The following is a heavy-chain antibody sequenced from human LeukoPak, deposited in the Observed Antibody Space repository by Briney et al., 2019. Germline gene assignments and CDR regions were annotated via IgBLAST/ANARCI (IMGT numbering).Heavy chain of an antibody. CDR2: ISSYGGST. CDR1: GFTFSNYN. V-gene: IGHV3-64*01. J-gene: IGHJ4*02. D-gene: IGHD6-6*01. CDR3: ARISRSHDYDY. Sequence: GGSLRLSCAASGFTFSNYNMNWVRQAPGKGLEYVSAISSYGGSTYYANSVKDRFTISRDNSKNTVYLQMGSLRTEDMAVYYCARISRSHDYDYWGQGTLVTVSS.